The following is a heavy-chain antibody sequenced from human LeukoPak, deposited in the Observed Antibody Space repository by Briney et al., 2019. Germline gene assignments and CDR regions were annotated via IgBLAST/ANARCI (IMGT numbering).Heavy chain of an antibody. Sequence: EASVKVSCKASGYTFTSYAMNWVRQAPGQGLEWMGWINPNSGGTNYAQKFQGRVTVTRDTSISTAYMELSRLRSDDTAVYYCARGGWELRYNWFDPWGQGTLVTVSS. CDR1: GYTFTSYA. CDR2: INPNSGGT. J-gene: IGHJ5*02. D-gene: IGHD1-26*01. V-gene: IGHV1-2*02. CDR3: ARGGWELRYNWFDP.